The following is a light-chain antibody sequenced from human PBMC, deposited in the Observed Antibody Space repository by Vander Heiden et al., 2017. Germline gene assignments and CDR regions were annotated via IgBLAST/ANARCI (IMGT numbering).Light chain of an antibody. V-gene: IGKV2-30*01. J-gene: IGKJ2*01. CDR1: QSLVSSDRDTN. Sequence: DVVMTQSPLSLPVTLGQPASISCSSTQSLVSSDRDTNLQWFQQRPGQSPRRLIYKVSIRDSGVPDRCSASGSGTDFTLKISRVEAEDVGVYCCMQGTHWPHTFGQGTKLEIK. CDR3: MQGTHWPHT. CDR2: KVS.